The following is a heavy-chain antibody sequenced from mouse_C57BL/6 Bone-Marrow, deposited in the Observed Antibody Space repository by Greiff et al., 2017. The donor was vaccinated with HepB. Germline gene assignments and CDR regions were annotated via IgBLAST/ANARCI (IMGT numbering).Heavy chain of an antibody. CDR2: INSDGGST. D-gene: IGHD2-3*01. Sequence: DVLLVESGGGLVQPGESLKLSCESNEYEFPSHDMSWVRQTPDKRLELVAAINSDGGSTYYPDTMERQFIFSRDKTKKTLYLQMRSLRSEDTDLYYCARHSYDYGYFDVWGTGTTVTVSS. CDR3: ARHSYDYGYFDV. CDR1: EYEFPSHD. V-gene: IGHV5-2*01. J-gene: IGHJ1*03.